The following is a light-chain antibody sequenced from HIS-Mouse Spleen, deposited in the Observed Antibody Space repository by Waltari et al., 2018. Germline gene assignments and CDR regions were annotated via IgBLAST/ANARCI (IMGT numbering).Light chain of an antibody. V-gene: IGLV1-40*01. CDR1: SSNIGAGYD. Sequence: QSVLTQPPSVSGAPGQRVTISCTGSSSNIGAGYDVHWYQQLPGTAPNLLLYGHRNRPSGVPDRFSGSKSGTSASLAITGLQAEDEADYYCQSYDSSLSGYVFGTGTKVTVL. CDR3: QSYDSSLSGYV. CDR2: GHR. J-gene: IGLJ1*01.